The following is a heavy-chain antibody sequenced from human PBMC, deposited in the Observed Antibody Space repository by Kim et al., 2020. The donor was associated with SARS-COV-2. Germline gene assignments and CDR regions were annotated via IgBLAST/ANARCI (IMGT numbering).Heavy chain of an antibody. V-gene: IGHV5-51*01. D-gene: IGHD3-10*01. J-gene: IGHJ4*02. CDR3: ARSGTSTSRLFDY. Sequence: YRPSVQGQVTISADKSISTAYLQWSSLKASDSAMYFCARSGTSTSRLFDYWGQGTLVTVPS.